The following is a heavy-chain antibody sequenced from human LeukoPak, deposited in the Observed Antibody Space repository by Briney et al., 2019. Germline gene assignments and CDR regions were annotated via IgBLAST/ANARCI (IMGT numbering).Heavy chain of an antibody. V-gene: IGHV3-23*01. D-gene: IGHD5-24*01. J-gene: IGHJ4*02. Sequence: GGSLRLSCAASGFTFTSDAMSWVRQAPGKGLEWVSAISGSGGSTYYADSVKGRFTISRDNSKNTLYLQMNSLRAEDTAVYYCAKDPYVEDGYGFDYWGQGTLVTVSS. CDR3: AKDPYVEDGYGFDY. CDR2: ISGSGGST. CDR1: GFTFTSDA.